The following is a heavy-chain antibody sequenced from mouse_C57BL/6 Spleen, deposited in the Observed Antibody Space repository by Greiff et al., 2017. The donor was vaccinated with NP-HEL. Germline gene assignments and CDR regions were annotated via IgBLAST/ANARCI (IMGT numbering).Heavy chain of an antibody. Sequence: EVQLQQSGPELVKPGASVKISCKASGYTFTDYYMNWVKQSHGKSLEWIGDINPNNGGTSYNQKFKGKATLTVDKSSSTAYMELRSLTSEDSAVYYCARSPIYYGNYGFDYWGQGTTLTVSS. D-gene: IGHD2-1*01. CDR2: INPNNGGT. V-gene: IGHV1-26*01. J-gene: IGHJ2*01. CDR3: ARSPIYYGNYGFDY. CDR1: GYTFTDYY.